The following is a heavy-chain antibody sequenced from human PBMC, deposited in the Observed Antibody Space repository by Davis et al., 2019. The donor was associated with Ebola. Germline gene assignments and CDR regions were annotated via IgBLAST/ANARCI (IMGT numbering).Heavy chain of an antibody. CDR1: GYTFTSYD. D-gene: IGHD6-6*01. CDR3: ARRIAARPSWFDP. V-gene: IGHV1-8*01. CDR2: MNPNSGNT. Sequence: ASVKVSCKASGYTFTSYDINWVRQATGQGLEWMGWMNPNSGNTGYAQKFQGRVTMTRDTSISTAYMELSSLRSEDTAVYYCARRIAARPSWFDPWGQGTLVTVSS. J-gene: IGHJ5*02.